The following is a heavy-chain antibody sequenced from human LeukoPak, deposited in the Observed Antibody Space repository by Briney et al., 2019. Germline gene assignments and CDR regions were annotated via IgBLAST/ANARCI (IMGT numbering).Heavy chain of an antibody. V-gene: IGHV3-30*18. CDR2: ISYDGSNK. J-gene: IGHJ4*02. D-gene: IGHD3-10*01. CDR3: AKVVAYYGSGSYSSFDY. Sequence: GGSLRLSCAASGFTFSSYGMHWVRQAPGKGLEWVAVISYDGSNKYYADSVKGRFTISRDNSKNTLYLQMNSLRVEDTAVYYCAKVVAYYGSGSYSSFDYWGRGTLVTVSS. CDR1: GFTFSSYG.